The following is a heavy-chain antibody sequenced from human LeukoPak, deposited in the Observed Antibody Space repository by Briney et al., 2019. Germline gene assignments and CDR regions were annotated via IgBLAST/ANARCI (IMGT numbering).Heavy chain of an antibody. J-gene: IGHJ4*02. D-gene: IGHD3-10*01. CDR2: IYSGGST. CDR3: ARGPSGFDY. CDR1: GFTVSSYY. Sequence: SGGSLRLSCAASGFTVSSYYMSWVSQAPGKGLEWVSLIYSGGSTYYADSVKGRFTISRDNSKNTLYLQMNSLRAEDTAVYYCARGPSGFDYWGQGTLVTVSS. V-gene: IGHV3-53*01.